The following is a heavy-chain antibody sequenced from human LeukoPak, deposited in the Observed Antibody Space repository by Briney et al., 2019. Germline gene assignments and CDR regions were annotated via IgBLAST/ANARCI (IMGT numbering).Heavy chain of an antibody. Sequence: GALRLSCAASGFTFDDYAMHWVRQAPGKGLEWVSLISWDGGSTYYAVSVKGRFTISRDNSKNSLYLQMNSLRAEDTALYYCAKDSSGYYWDYWGQGPLVTVSS. CDR2: ISWDGGST. D-gene: IGHD3-22*01. V-gene: IGHV3-43D*04. CDR3: AKDSSGYYWDY. J-gene: IGHJ4*02. CDR1: GFTFDDYA.